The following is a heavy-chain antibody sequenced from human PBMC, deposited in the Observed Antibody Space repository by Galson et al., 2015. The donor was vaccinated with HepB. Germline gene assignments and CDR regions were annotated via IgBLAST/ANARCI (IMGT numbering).Heavy chain of an antibody. Sequence: SLRLSCAASGFTFSSYAMSWVRQAPGKGLEWVSAISGSGGSTYYADSVKGRFTISRDNSKNTLYLQMNSLRAEDTAVYYCAKDLLPYFLFGELSPNGMDVWGQGTTVTVSS. J-gene: IGHJ6*02. D-gene: IGHD3-10*02. CDR3: AKDLLPYFLFGELSPNGMDV. CDR1: GFTFSSYA. CDR2: ISGSGGST. V-gene: IGHV3-23*01.